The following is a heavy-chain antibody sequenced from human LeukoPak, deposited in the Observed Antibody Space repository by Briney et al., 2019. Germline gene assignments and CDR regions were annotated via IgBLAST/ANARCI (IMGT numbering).Heavy chain of an antibody. Sequence: GGSLRLSCVASGFTFSYYWMSWVRQAPGKGPEWVANIKVDGIEKHYVDSVKGRLTISRDNAKNSLYLQMNSLRAEDTAVYYCARDNAGSGWVYWGQGTLVTVSS. CDR2: IKVDGIEK. J-gene: IGHJ4*02. V-gene: IGHV3-7*05. D-gene: IGHD6-19*01. CDR3: ARDNAGSGWVY. CDR1: GFTFSYYW.